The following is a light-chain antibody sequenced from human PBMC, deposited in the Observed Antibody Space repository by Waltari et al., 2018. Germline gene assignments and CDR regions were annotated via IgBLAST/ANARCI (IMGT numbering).Light chain of an antibody. CDR3: HTWGTGGDWV. J-gene: IGLJ3*02. V-gene: IGLV4-69*02. CDR1: SGHSNYV. Sequence: QLVLTQSPSASLGASVNLTCSLSSGHSNYVIAWHQQQPEKGPRYLMKVKSDGSHSKGDGIPDRFSGSSSGAERHLTISSLQSEDEADYYCHTWGTGGDWVFGGGTKLTVL. CDR2: VKSDGSH.